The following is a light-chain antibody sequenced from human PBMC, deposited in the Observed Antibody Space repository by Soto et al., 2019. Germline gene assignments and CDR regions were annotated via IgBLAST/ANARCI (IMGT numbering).Light chain of an antibody. J-gene: IGLJ2*01. CDR1: NIGSKS. V-gene: IGLV3-21*04. CDR3: QVWDTGSDQGV. Sequence: VLAQPPSVSVAPGKTASITCGGNNIGSKSVLWYQQKAGQAPVLLIYYDRYRPSGIPERFSGSNSGNTANLTISRVEAGDEADYYCQVWDTGSDQGVFGGGTQLTVL. CDR2: YDR.